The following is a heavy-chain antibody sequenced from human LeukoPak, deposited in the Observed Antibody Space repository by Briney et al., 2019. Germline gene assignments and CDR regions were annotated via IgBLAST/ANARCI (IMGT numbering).Heavy chain of an antibody. J-gene: IGHJ5*02. CDR2: IKEDGREK. Sequence: GLSLTLSCAASGFTFTRQWMRWVRQAPGQGLEWVANIKEDGREKSYVDPEKGRFTISRDNAKNSLYLQMNSLRAEDTAVYYCARAFSWGQGTLVTVSS. CDR3: ARAFS. CDR1: GFTFTRQW. D-gene: IGHD3-16*01. V-gene: IGHV3-7*01.